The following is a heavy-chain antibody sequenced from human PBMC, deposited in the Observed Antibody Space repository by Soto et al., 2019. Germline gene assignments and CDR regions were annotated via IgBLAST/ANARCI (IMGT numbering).Heavy chain of an antibody. CDR2: INSDGTAT. V-gene: IGHV3-74*03. J-gene: IGHJ4*02. CDR1: GFSFSSYW. CDR3: ARGSGFQAGVHGY. D-gene: IGHD6-25*01. Sequence: PGGSLRLSCAASGFSFSSYWMHWVRQVPGRGLVWVSGINSDGTATKYADSVKGRFAISRDNANNTLHLQMSSLRAEDTAVYYRARGSGFQAGVHGYWGQGTLVTVSS.